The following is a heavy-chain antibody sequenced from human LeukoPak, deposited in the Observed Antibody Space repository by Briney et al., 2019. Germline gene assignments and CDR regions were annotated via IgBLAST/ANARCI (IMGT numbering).Heavy chain of an antibody. D-gene: IGHD6-19*01. J-gene: IGHJ6*03. V-gene: IGHV3-30*19. CDR2: ISYDGSNK. CDR1: GFTFSSYG. CDR3: ARGGSWLGISYYYMDV. Sequence: PGRSLRLSCAASGFTFSSYGMHWVRQAPGKGLEWVAVISYDGSNKYYADSVKGRFTISRDNSKNTLYLQMNSLRAEDTAVYYCARGGSWLGISYYYMDVWGKGTTVTVSS.